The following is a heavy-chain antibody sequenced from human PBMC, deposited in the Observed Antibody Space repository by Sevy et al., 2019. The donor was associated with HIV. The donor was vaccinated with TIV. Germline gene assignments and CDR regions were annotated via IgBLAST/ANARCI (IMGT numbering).Heavy chain of an antibody. CDR3: ARDRMTTGGGMDV. Sequence: SETLSLTCTVSGGSISSYYWSWIRQPPGKGLEWIGYIYYSGSTNYNPSLKSRVTISVDTSKNQFSLKLSSVTAADTAVYYCARDRMTTGGGMDVWGKVTTVTVSS. J-gene: IGHJ6*03. CDR2: IYYSGST. V-gene: IGHV4-59*01. D-gene: IGHD4-17*01. CDR1: GGSISSYY.